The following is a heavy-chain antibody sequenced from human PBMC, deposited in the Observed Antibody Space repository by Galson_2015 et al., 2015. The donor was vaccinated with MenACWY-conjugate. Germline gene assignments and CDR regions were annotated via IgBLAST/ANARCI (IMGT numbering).Heavy chain of an antibody. CDR3: VRAYCTSASCPVGFDP. V-gene: IGHV6-1*01. J-gene: IGHJ5*02. CDR2: TYYRSKWYS. CDR1: GDSVSSHSAA. Sequence: CAISGDSVSSHSAAWNWIRQSPSRGLEWLGRTYYRSKWYSEYAVSVKSRITINPDTSKNQFSLQLNSVTLEDTAVYYCVRAYCTSASCPVGFDPWGQGSVVTVSS. D-gene: IGHD2-2*01.